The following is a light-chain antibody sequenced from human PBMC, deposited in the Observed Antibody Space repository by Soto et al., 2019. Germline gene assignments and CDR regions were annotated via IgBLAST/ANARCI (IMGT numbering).Light chain of an antibody. V-gene: IGLV3-21*02. CDR3: HVWDSSSDHYV. Sequence: VLTQPPSVSGAPGQRVSISCAGGSTNIGAGYGVHWYQQKPGQAPVLVVYDDSDRPSGIPDRFSGSNSGDTATLTIRRVEAGDEADYYCHVWDSSSDHYVFGTGPKVTVL. J-gene: IGLJ1*01. CDR1: TNIGAGYG. CDR2: DDS.